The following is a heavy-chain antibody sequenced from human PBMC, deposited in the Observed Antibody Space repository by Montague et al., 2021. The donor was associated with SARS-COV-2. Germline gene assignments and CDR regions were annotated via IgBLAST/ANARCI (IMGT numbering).Heavy chain of an antibody. CDR3: TRVAGGYYHDSSAYFDY. V-gene: IGHV4-34*01. CDR2: INQSGST. J-gene: IGHJ4*02. Sequence: SDTQSLSRAVYGGSFSGYYWSWIRQPPGKGLEWIGEINQSGSTNYNPSLKSRVTLSVDTSKKQFSLKLSSLTAADTAVYYCTRVAGGYYHDSSAYFDYWGQGSLVTVSS. D-gene: IGHD3-22*01. CDR1: GGSFSGYY.